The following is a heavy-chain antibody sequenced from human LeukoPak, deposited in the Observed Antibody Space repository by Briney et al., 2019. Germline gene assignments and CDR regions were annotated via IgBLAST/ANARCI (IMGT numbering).Heavy chain of an antibody. CDR3: ARGKYNWNYYYYMDV. J-gene: IGHJ6*03. V-gene: IGHV1-69*05. CDR1: GGTFSSYA. Sequence: ASVKVSCKASGGTFSSYAINWVRQAPGQGLEWRGGIIPIFGTANYAQKFQGRVTITTDESTSTAYMELSSLRSEDTAVYYCARGKYNWNYYYYMDVWGKGTTVTVSS. CDR2: IIPIFGTA. D-gene: IGHD1-20*01.